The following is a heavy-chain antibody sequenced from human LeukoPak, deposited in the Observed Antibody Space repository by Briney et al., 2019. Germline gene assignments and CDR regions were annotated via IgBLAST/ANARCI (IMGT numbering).Heavy chain of an antibody. D-gene: IGHD6-19*01. CDR1: GFTFSSYG. Sequence: GGSLRLSCAASGFTFSSYGMHWVRQAPGKGLEWVAFIRYDGSNKYYADSVKGRFTISRDNSKNTLYLQMNSLRAEDTAVYYCAKGRDIAVAGFDYWGQGTLVTVSS. V-gene: IGHV3-30*02. J-gene: IGHJ4*02. CDR3: AKGRDIAVAGFDY. CDR2: IRYDGSNK.